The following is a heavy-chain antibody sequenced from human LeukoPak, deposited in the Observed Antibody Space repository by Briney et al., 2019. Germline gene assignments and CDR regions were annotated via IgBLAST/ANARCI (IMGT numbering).Heavy chain of an antibody. V-gene: IGHV4-59*01. CDR3: ARGMTTVTGDY. CDR2: IYYSGST. D-gene: IGHD4-11*01. Sequence: PSETLSLTRTVSGGSISSYDWSWIRQPPGKGLEWIGYIYYSGSTNYNPSLKSRVTISVDTSKNQFSLKLSSVTAADTAVYYCARGMTTVTGDYWGQGTLVTVSS. J-gene: IGHJ4*02. CDR1: GGSISSYD.